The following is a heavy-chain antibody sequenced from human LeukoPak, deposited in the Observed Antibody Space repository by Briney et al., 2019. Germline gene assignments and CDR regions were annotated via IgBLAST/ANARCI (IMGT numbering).Heavy chain of an antibody. CDR3: ARAGWFGEFSIDY. CDR2: INHSGST. D-gene: IGHD3-10*01. Sequence: PSETLSLTCAVYGGSFSGYYWSWIRQPPGKGLERIGEINHSGSTNYNPSLKSRVTISVDTSKNQFSLKLSSVTAADTAVYYCARAGWFGEFSIDYWGQGTLVTVSS. J-gene: IGHJ4*02. CDR1: GGSFSGYY. V-gene: IGHV4-34*01.